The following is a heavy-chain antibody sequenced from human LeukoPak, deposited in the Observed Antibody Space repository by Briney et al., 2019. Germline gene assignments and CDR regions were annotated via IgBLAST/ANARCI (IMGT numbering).Heavy chain of an antibody. J-gene: IGHJ4*02. CDR3: ARDRALDY. CDR2: IYSDGSTT. V-gene: IGHV3-74*01. CDR1: GFTLSSYW. D-gene: IGHD3-10*01. Sequence: GGSLRLSCAASGFTLSSYWMFWVRQAPGKGLGWGSLIYSDGSTTSYAESVKGRFTISRDSAKNTLYLQMNSPRAEDTAVYYCARDRALDYWGQGTLVTVSS.